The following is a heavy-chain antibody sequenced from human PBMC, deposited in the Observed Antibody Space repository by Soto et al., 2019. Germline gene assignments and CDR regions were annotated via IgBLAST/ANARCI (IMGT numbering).Heavy chain of an antibody. CDR2: IIPILGIA. CDR1: GGTFSSYT. CDR3: ATSRAVAGSDAFDI. Sequence: GASVKVSCKASGGTFSSYTISWVRQAPGQGLEWMGRIIPILGIANYAQKFQGRVTITADKSTSTAYMELSSLRSDDTAVYYCATSRAVAGSDAFDIWGKGTMVTVSS. V-gene: IGHV1-69*02. J-gene: IGHJ3*02. D-gene: IGHD6-19*01.